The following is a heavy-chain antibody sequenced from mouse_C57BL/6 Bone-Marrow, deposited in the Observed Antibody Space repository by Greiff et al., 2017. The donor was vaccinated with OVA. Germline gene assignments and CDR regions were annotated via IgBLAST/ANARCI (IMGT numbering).Heavy chain of an antibody. Sequence: VQLQQSGPVLVKPGASVKMSCKASGYTFTDYYMNWVKQSHGKSLEWIGVINPYNGGTSYNQKFKGKATLTVDKSSSTAYMELNSLTSEDSAVYYDARKTGTSRDYWGQGTTLTVSS. V-gene: IGHV1-19*01. CDR3: ARKTGTSRDY. J-gene: IGHJ2*01. CDR2: INPYNGGT. D-gene: IGHD4-1*01. CDR1: GYTFTDYY.